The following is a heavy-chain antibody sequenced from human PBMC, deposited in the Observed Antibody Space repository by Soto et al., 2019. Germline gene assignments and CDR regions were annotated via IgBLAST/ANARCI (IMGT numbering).Heavy chain of an antibody. CDR3: ARDGNYYDSSGPHLYYYYYGMDV. J-gene: IGHJ6*02. CDR2: IYPGGVNI. V-gene: IGHV1-46*01. CDR1: GYSFTSHY. Sequence: ASVKVSCKAIGYSFTSHYMHWVRQAPGQGLEWMGTIYPGGVNIGYAQKFKGRVTMTKDTSTSTVYMELSSLRSEDTAVYYCARDGNYYDSSGPHLYYYYYGMDVWGQGTTVTVSS. D-gene: IGHD3-22*01.